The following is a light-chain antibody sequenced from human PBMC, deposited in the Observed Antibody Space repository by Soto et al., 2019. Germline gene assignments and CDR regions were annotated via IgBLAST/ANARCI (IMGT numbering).Light chain of an antibody. CDR3: QQYNSYSRT. J-gene: IGKJ2*01. CDR1: QSISSW. CDR2: KAS. Sequence: DIQMTQSPSTLSASVGDRVTITCRASQSISSWLAWYQQKPGKAPKLLIYKASSLKSGVPSRFSGSGSGTECNINISSMQHDDFATYYCQQYNSYSRTFGQGTKLEIK. V-gene: IGKV1-5*03.